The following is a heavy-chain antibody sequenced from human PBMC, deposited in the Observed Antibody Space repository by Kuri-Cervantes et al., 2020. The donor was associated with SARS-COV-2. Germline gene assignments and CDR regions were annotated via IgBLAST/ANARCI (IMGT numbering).Heavy chain of an antibody. CDR3: TSGRIADRLGAFDI. Sequence: GGSLRLSCAASGFTFSSYAMHWVRQAPGKGLEWVGRIKSKPDGGATEYAAPVKGRFTFSRDDSKNTLYLQMNSLKTEDTAVYYCTSGRIADRLGAFDIWGQGTMVTVSS. CDR1: GFTFSSYA. CDR2: IKSKPDGGAT. V-gene: IGHV3-15*01. J-gene: IGHJ3*02. D-gene: IGHD2-21*01.